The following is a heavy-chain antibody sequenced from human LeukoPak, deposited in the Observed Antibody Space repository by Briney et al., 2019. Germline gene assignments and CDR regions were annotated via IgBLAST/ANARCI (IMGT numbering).Heavy chain of an antibody. Sequence: HPGGSLRLSCAASGLTFSAYTMSWVRQAPGKGLEWVSAIGGTGSSTYYANSAKGRFTVSRDNSKNTLYLQMSSLRAEDTAVYYCTVGKRTSVPYGGYWGQGTLVTVSS. J-gene: IGHJ4*02. CDR1: GLTFSAYT. CDR3: TVGKRTSVPYGGY. CDR2: IGGTGSST. V-gene: IGHV3-23*01. D-gene: IGHD4-11*01.